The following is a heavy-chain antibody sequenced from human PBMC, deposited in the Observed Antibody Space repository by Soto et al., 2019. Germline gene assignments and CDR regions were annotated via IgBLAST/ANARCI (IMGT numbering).Heavy chain of an antibody. CDR3: ARVRHYDIFRDVDY. J-gene: IGHJ4*02. Sequence: QVQLVESGGGVVQPGRSLRLSCAASGFTFSSHAMHWVRQAPGKGLEWVAVIPYDGSSNYHADSVKGRFTISRDNSKNTLYLQMNSLRAEDTAVYYCARVRHYDIFRDVDYWGQGTLVTVSS. CDR1: GFTFSSHA. V-gene: IGHV3-30-3*01. D-gene: IGHD3-9*01. CDR2: IPYDGSSN.